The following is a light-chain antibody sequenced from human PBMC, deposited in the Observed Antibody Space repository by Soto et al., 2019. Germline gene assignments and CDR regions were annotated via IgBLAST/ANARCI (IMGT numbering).Light chain of an antibody. V-gene: IGKV3D-15*01. Sequence: EIVLTQSPGTLSLSPGERATLSCRASQSVGSDLAWYQQKPGQAPRLVIYDILTRATGVPTRISGSGSGTEFTLTISSLQSEDFAVYYCQQYNSWPLTFGGGTKVDIK. CDR1: QSVGSD. CDR3: QQYNSWPLT. CDR2: DIL. J-gene: IGKJ4*01.